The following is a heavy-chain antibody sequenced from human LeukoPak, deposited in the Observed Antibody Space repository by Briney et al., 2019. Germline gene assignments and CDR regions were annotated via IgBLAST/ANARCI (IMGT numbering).Heavy chain of an antibody. CDR2: IYHSGST. D-gene: IGHD1/OR15-1a*01. Sequence: SETLSLTCAVSGYSISSGYYWGWIRQPPGKGLEWIGSIYHSGSTYYNPSLKSRVTISVDTSKSQFSLKLSSVTAADTAVYYCARDRNNFDYWGQGTQVTVSS. V-gene: IGHV4-38-2*02. J-gene: IGHJ4*02. CDR3: ARDRNNFDY. CDR1: GYSISSGYY.